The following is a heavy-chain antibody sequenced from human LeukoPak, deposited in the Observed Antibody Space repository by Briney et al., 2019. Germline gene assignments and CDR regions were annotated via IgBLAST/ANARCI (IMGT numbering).Heavy chain of an antibody. V-gene: IGHV3-74*01. Sequence: GGSLRLSCAASGFTFSTYWMHWVRQAPGTGLVWVSRISSDGTNTYYADSVKGRFSISRDNAKNTLCLQMNSLRAEDTAVDYCARVYYYYYMDVWGKGTTVAVSS. CDR1: GFTFSTYW. J-gene: IGHJ6*03. CDR3: ARVYYYYYMDV. CDR2: ISSDGTNT.